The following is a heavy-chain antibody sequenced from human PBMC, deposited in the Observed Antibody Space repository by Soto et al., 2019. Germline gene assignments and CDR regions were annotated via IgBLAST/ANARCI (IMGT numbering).Heavy chain of an antibody. D-gene: IGHD2-21*02. CDR3: AASYCGGDCYSGFDY. CDR2: INPSGGST. Sequence: QVQLVQSGAEVKKPGASVKVSCKASGYTFTSYYMHWVRQAPGQGLEWMGIINPSGGSTSYAQKFQGRVTMTRDTSTSTVYMELSSLRSEDTAVYYCAASYCGGDCYSGFDYWGQGTLVTVSS. V-gene: IGHV1-46*03. J-gene: IGHJ4*02. CDR1: GYTFTSYY.